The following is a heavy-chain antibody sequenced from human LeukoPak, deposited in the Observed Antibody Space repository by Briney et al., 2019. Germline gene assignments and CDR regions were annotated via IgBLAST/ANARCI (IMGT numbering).Heavy chain of an antibody. V-gene: IGHV4-34*01. CDR1: GGSFSGYY. Sequence: SETLSLTCALYGGSFSGYYGLWVRQAPGKGLEWLGEVGHSGLTNYKPSLKSRLTILLDMSKNQFSLRLTSVTAADTAVYYCARDGGPNNYWFDPWGQGTLVTVSS. CDR2: VGHSGLT. D-gene: IGHD4-23*01. CDR3: ARDGGPNNYWFDP. J-gene: IGHJ5*02.